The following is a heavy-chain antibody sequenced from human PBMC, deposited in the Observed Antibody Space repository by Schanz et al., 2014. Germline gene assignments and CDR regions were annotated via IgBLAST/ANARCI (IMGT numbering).Heavy chain of an antibody. CDR3: ATDYSGGGCHI. CDR1: GFSFSGFA. CDR2: VSHDGFTK. D-gene: IGHD6-19*01. V-gene: IGHV3-30*04. Sequence: VQLVESGGGVVKPGGSLRLSCVASGFSFSGFAVHWVRQAPGKGLEWVSIVSHDGFTKHYADSVRGRFTLSRDNSKNTVYLQMNSLRAEDTALYFCATDYSGGGCHIWGQGTMVTVSS. J-gene: IGHJ3*02.